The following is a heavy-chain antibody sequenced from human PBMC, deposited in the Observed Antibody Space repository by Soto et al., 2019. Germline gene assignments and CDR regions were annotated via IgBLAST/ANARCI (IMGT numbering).Heavy chain of an antibody. V-gene: IGHV3-30*18. CDR3: VKGSDVARQELDY. J-gene: IGHJ4*02. Sequence: QVQLVESGGGVVQPGRSLRLSCAASGFTFSHFGMHWVRQAPGKGLEWVAALSADGSDQYSSGSVKGRFTISRDNSKNALFLQMNGLRVEDTAVYYCVKGSDVARQELDYWGQGTLVPVSS. CDR2: LSADGSDQ. CDR1: GFTFSHFG. D-gene: IGHD2-21*02.